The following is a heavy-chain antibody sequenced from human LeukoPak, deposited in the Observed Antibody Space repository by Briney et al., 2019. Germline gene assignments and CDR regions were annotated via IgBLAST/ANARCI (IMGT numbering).Heavy chain of an antibody. D-gene: IGHD6-13*01. CDR1: GYTFTSYY. Sequence: GASVKVSCKASGYTFTSYYMHWVRLAPGQGLEWMGIINPTGGSTSYAQKFQDRVTMTRDTSISTAYMELSRLRSDDTAVYYCARAPKGSSWPGGYFDYWGQGTLVTVSS. J-gene: IGHJ4*02. CDR3: ARAPKGSSWPGGYFDY. CDR2: INPTGGST. V-gene: IGHV1-46*01.